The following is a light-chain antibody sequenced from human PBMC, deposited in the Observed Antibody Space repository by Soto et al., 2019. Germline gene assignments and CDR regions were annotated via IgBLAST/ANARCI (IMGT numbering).Light chain of an antibody. Sequence: QSVLTQPPSVAGAPGQRVTISCTWASANIGAGYDVHWYQQLPGTAPKLLIDGNNNRPSGVPDRFSGSRSGTSASLAITGLQAEDEADYYCQSYDSSLIAYVFGTGTKLTVL. CDR1: SANIGAGYD. CDR2: GNN. CDR3: QSYDSSLIAYV. J-gene: IGLJ1*01. V-gene: IGLV1-40*01.